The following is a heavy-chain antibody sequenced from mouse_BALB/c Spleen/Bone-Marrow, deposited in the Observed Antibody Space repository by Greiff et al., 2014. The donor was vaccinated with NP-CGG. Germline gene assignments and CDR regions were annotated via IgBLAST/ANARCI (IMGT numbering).Heavy chain of an antibody. Sequence: EVQLVESGPGLVKPSQSLPLTCSVTGYSIIRGYYWNWIRQFPGKKLEWMGYISYDGSNNYSPSLKNRISITRDTSKNQFFLKWNSVTTEDTATYYCARGFITTVVPFAYWGQGTLVTVSA. CDR2: ISYDGSN. J-gene: IGHJ3*01. V-gene: IGHV3-6*02. D-gene: IGHD1-1*01. CDR1: GYSIIRGYY. CDR3: ARGFITTVVPFAY.